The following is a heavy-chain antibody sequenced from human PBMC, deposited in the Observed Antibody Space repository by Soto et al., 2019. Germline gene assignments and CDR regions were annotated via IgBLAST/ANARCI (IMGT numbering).Heavy chain of an antibody. CDR2: MNPNSGNT. J-gene: IGHJ4*02. CDR1: GYTFTSYD. Sequence: ASVKVSCKASGYTFTSYDINWVRQATGQGLEWMGWMNPNSGNTKYAQKFQGRVTMTTDTSTSTAYMELRSLTADDTAVYYCARGGTLLDYWGQGTQVTVSS. V-gene: IGHV1-8*01. CDR3: ARGGTLLDY. D-gene: IGHD1-1*01.